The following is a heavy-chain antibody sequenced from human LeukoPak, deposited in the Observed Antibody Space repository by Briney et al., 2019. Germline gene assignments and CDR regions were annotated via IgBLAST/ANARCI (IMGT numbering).Heavy chain of an antibody. CDR1: GFTFSNYA. Sequence: GGSLKLSCAASGFTFSNYAMNWVRQAPGKGLEWVSGISGSGGNTYYADSVKGRFTISRDNSKNTLYLQMSSLRVEDTAVYYCAREGSYRNWFDPWGQGTLVTVSS. CDR2: ISGSGGNT. V-gene: IGHV3-23*01. J-gene: IGHJ5*02. CDR3: AREGSYRNWFDP. D-gene: IGHD1-26*01.